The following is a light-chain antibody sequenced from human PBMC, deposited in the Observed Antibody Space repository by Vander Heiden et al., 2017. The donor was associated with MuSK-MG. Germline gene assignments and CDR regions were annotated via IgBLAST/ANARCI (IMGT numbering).Light chain of an antibody. V-gene: IGLV2-8*01. Sequence: QSALTQPPSASGSPGPSVAISCTGTSSDVGAYNYVSWYQQHPGKAPKLMIYEVSKRPSGVPGRFSGSKSGNAASLTVSGLQAEDEADYYCTSYAGSNNVVFGGGTKLTVL. CDR2: EVS. CDR3: TSYAGSNNVV. J-gene: IGLJ3*02. CDR1: SSDVGAYNY.